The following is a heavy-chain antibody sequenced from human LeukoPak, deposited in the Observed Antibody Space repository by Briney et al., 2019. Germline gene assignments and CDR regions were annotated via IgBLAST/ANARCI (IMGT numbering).Heavy chain of an antibody. CDR3: ARPTRNYDILTGYYTSYFDY. D-gene: IGHD3-9*01. CDR1: GDSISGYH. CDR2: INRSGST. Sequence: SETLSLTCGVYGDSISGYHWTYIRQPPGKGLEWIGEINRSGSTNYNPSLKSRVTISVDTSKNQFSLKLSSVTAADTAVYYCARPTRNYDILTGYYTSYFDYWGQGTLVTVSS. J-gene: IGHJ4*02. V-gene: IGHV4-34*01.